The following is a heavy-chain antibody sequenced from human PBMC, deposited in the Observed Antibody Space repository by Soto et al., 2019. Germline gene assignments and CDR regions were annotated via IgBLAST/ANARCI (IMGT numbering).Heavy chain of an antibody. CDR2: IIPMFETV. D-gene: IGHD2-15*01. V-gene: IGHV1-69*01. CDR3: ARGLRTGNYGMDV. J-gene: IGHJ6*02. Sequence: QEQLLQSGAEVRKPGSSVKVSCKASGGTFNNYAVSWVRQAPGQGLEWMGGIIPMFETVNYAQRFQGRLTIAADESTRTAYMELTSQTSADTAIYFCARGLRTGNYGMDVWGQGTTVTVS. CDR1: GGTFNNYA.